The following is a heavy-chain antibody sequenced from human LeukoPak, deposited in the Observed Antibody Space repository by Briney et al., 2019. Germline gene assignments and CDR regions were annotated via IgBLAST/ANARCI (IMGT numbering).Heavy chain of an antibody. CDR3: AKGRCSSTSCANWFDP. CDR2: ISGSGGST. Sequence: PGGSLRLSCAASGFTFSSYAMSWVRQAPGKGLEWVSAISGSGGSTCYADSVKGRSTISRDNSKNTLYLQMNSLRAEDTAVYYCAKGRCSSTSCANWFDPWGQGTLVTVSS. CDR1: GFTFSSYA. V-gene: IGHV3-23*01. D-gene: IGHD2-2*01. J-gene: IGHJ5*02.